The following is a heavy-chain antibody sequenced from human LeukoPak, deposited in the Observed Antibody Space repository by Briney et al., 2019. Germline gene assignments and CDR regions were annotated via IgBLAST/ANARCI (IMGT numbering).Heavy chain of an antibody. D-gene: IGHD3-10*01. J-gene: IGHJ4*02. CDR1: GVTFSNYA. CDR3: VREGTYFFALGSFQGYYFDN. Sequence: TGGSLRLSCAAPGVTFSNYAMHWVRQSPGKGLEWVAVISNDGTDKHHADSVKGRFTVSRDNSNHTVYLEMDRLRVEDTAIYYCVREGTYFFALGSFQGYYFDNWGQGTLVTVSS. V-gene: IGHV3-30*03. CDR2: ISNDGTDK.